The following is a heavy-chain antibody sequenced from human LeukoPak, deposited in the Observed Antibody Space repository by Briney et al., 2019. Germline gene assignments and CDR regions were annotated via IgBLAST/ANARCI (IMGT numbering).Heavy chain of an antibody. J-gene: IGHJ4*02. CDR3: ARVWPFGSGHGYFDY. CDR2: IYYSGST. D-gene: IGHD3-3*01. CDR1: GGSISNYY. V-gene: IGHV4-59*01. Sequence: SETLSLTCTVAGGSISNYYWSWNRQPPGKGLEWIGYIYYSGSTNYNPSLKSRVTISVDTPKNQFSLKLSSVTAANTAVYYCARVWPFGSGHGYFDYWGQGTLVTVSS.